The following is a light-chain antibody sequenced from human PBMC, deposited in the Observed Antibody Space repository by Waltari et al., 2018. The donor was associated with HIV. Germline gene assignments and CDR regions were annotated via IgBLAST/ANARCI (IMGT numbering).Light chain of an antibody. J-gene: IGKJ5*01. CDR3: MQAQKTPFT. CDR1: QSLLHSNGYNY. V-gene: IGKV2-28*01. Sequence: DIVMTQSTVSLPVTPGEPASISCRASQSLLHSNGYNYLDWYVQKAVQSPQLVIYFGSNRASGVPDSISGSGSGTDFTLRISRVEAEDVGIYYCMQAQKTPFTFGQGTRLEIK. CDR2: FGS.